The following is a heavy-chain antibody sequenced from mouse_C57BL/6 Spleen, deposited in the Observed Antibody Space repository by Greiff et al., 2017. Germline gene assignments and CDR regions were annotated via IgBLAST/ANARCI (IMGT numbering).Heavy chain of an antibody. CDR1: GYTFTSYW. Sequence: QVQLQQPGAELVKPGASVKMSCKASGYTFTSYWITWVKQRPGQGLEWIGDIYPGSGSTNYNEKFKSKATLTVATSSSTAYIQLSSLTSEDSAVQYCARQYEDDRKDFDYWGQGTTLPVSS. V-gene: IGHV1-55*01. D-gene: IGHD2-4*01. CDR3: ARQYEDDRKDFDY. CDR2: IYPGSGST. J-gene: IGHJ2*01.